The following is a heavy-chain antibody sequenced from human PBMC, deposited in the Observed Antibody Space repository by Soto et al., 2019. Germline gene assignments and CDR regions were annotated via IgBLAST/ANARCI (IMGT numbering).Heavy chain of an antibody. Sequence: EVQLLESGGGLVQPGGSLRLSCAASGFTFSSYAMSWVRQAPGKGLEWVSAISGSGGSTYYADSVKGRFTISRDNSKNTLYLQMNSLRAEDTAVYYCARVLRFLEWSSDYFDYWGQETLVTVSS. D-gene: IGHD3-3*01. CDR3: ARVLRFLEWSSDYFDY. CDR1: GFTFSSYA. J-gene: IGHJ4*02. V-gene: IGHV3-23*01. CDR2: ISGSGGST.